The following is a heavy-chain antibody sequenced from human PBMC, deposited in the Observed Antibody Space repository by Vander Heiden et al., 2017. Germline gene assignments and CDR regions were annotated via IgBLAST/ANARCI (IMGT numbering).Heavy chain of an antibody. V-gene: IGHV3-23*01. J-gene: IGHJ4*02. CDR1: GCSFLTYS. Sequence: EVQLLESGGGLVTPGGSLCPPCAASGCSFLTYSTSWVHQAPGKGLEWVSAISGSGGSTYYADSVKGRFTISRDNSKNTLYLQMNSLRAEDTAVYYCAKDRGIAAAVAPIDYWGEGTLVTVSS. D-gene: IGHD6-13*01. CDR2: ISGSGGST. CDR3: AKDRGIAAAVAPIDY.